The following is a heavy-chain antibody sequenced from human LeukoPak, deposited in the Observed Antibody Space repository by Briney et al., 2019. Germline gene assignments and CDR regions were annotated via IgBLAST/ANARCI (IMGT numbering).Heavy chain of an antibody. D-gene: IGHD1-26*01. CDR3: ARMYSGTYYYYYYMDV. CDR1: GGSISSYY. V-gene: IGHV4-59*01. J-gene: IGHJ6*03. CDR2: IYYSGST. Sequence: SETLSLTCTVSGGSISSYYWSWIRQPPGKGLEWIGYIYYSGSTNYNPSLKSRVTISVDTSKNQFSLKLSSVTAADTAVYYCARMYSGTYYYYYYMDVWGKGTTVTVSS.